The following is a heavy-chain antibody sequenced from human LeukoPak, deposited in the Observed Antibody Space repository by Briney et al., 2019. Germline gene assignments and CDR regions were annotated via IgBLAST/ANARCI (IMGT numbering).Heavy chain of an antibody. D-gene: IGHD3-10*01. Sequence: GGSLRLSCAASGFTFSSYWLSWVRQAPGKGLEWVANIKQDGSEKYYVDSVKGRFTISRDNAKNSLYLQMNSLRAEDTAVYYCARAMVRGVKIFDYWGQGTLVTVSS. CDR1: GFTFSSYW. J-gene: IGHJ4*02. CDR2: IKQDGSEK. V-gene: IGHV3-7*01. CDR3: ARAMVRGVKIFDY.